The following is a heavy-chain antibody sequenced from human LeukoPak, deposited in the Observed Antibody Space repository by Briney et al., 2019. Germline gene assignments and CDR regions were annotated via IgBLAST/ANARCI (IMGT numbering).Heavy chain of an antibody. V-gene: IGHV3-21*01. D-gene: IGHD2-2*02. CDR1: GFTFSSYS. Sequence: GGSLRLSCAASGFTFSSYSMNWVRQAPGKGLGWVSSISSSSSYIYYADSVKGRFTISRDNAKNSLYLQMNSLRAEDTAVYYCARGDQLLYWGAFDIWGQGTMVTVSS. J-gene: IGHJ3*02. CDR2: ISSSSSYI. CDR3: ARGDQLLYWGAFDI.